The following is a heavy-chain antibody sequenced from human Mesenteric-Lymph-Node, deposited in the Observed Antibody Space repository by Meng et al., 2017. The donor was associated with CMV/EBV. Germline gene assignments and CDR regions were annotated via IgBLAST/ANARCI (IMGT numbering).Heavy chain of an antibody. D-gene: IGHD6-19*01. V-gene: IGHV3-74*03. Sequence: GESLKISCAASAFTFSNYWMNWVRQVPGKGLVWVSRINTDGSTTTYADSVKRRFFISKNNDKNTLYLQMDSLRAEDTAVYYCATGYSSGWHPLIDLWGQGTLVTVSS. CDR1: AFTFSNYW. CDR2: INTDGSTT. J-gene: IGHJ5*02. CDR3: ATGYSSGWHPLIDL.